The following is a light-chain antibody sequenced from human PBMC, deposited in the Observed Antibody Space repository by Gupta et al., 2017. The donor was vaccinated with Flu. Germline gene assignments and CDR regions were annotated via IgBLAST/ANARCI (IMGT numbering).Light chain of an antibody. CDR1: SSNIENNY. V-gene: IGLV1-51*02. Sequence: QSVLTQPPSVSAAPGQKGTISCPGSSSNIENNYLSWYQQLPGTAPQLLIYENNRRPSGIPDRFSGSKSDTSATLGITGLPTGYEADYYCGTWDSSLSAWVFGGGTKLTVL. CDR2: ENN. J-gene: IGLJ3*02. CDR3: GTWDSSLSAWV.